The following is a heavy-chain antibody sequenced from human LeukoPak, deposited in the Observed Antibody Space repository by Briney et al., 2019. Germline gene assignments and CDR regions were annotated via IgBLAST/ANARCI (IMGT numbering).Heavy chain of an antibody. Sequence: SVRVSCKASGGTFSSYAISWVRQAPGQGLEWMGRIIPILGIANYAQKFQGRVTITADKSTSTAYMELSSLRSEDTAVYYCARDIWGIAEVKVDYWGQGILVTVSS. D-gene: IGHD6-13*01. V-gene: IGHV1-69*04. CDR3: ARDIWGIAEVKVDY. J-gene: IGHJ4*02. CDR2: IIPILGIA. CDR1: GGTFSSYA.